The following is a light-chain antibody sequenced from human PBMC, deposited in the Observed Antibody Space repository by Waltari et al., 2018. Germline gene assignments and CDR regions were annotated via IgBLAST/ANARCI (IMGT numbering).Light chain of an antibody. CDR2: AAS. V-gene: IGKV1-NL1*01. J-gene: IGKJ4*01. CDR3: QQYFNTALS. Sequence: DIQLTQSPSSLSASVGDSVTITCRASQGINNSLAWYQRTPGKAPKLLLYAASRLKSGVPSRFSGSGSGTDYTLTISSLQPEDFATYYCQQYFNTALSFGGGTKLELK. CDR1: QGINNS.